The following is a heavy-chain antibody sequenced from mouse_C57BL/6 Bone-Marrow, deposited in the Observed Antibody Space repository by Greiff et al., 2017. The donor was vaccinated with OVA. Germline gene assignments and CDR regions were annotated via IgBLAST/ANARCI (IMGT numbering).Heavy chain of an antibody. Sequence: QVQLQQPGAELVKPGASMKLSCKASGYTFTSYWMHWVKQRPGQGLEWIGMIHPNSGSTNYNEKFKSKATLTVDKSSSTAYMQLSSLTSEDSAVYYCARLTTVVASYWYFDVWGTGTTVTVSS. V-gene: IGHV1-64*01. D-gene: IGHD1-1*01. CDR3: ARLTTVVASYWYFDV. J-gene: IGHJ1*03. CDR1: GYTFTSYW. CDR2: IHPNSGST.